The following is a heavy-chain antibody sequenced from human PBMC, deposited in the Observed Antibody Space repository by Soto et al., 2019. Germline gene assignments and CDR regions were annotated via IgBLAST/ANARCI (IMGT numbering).Heavy chain of an antibody. J-gene: IGHJ4*02. CDR1: GFTFSSYA. CDR2: ISGSGGST. D-gene: IGHD3-10*01. CDR3: AKDGYYGSGSYSHFDY. V-gene: IGHV3-23*01. Sequence: GGSLRLSCAASGFTFSSYAMSWVRQAPGKGLEWVSAISGSGGSTYYADSVKGRFTISRDNSKNTLYLQMNSLRAEDTAVYYCAKDGYYGSGSYSHFDYWGQGTLVTVSS.